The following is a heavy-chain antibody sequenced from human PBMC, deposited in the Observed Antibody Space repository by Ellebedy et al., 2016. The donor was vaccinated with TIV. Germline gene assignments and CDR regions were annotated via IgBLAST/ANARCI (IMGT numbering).Heavy chain of an antibody. CDR2: INHSGST. CDR1: GGSISSSSYY. D-gene: IGHD6-19*01. CDR3: ARGHTAVEGTLFFDW. V-gene: IGHV4-39*07. Sequence: SETLSLTXTVSGGSISSSSYYWSWIRQPPGKGLEWIGEINHSGSTNYNPSLKGRVTISVDTSKNQFSLKLSSVTAADTAPYYCARGHTAVEGTLFFDWWGQGTLVTVSS. J-gene: IGHJ4*02.